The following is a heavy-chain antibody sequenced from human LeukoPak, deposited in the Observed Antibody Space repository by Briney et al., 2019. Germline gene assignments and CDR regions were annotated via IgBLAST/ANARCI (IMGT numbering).Heavy chain of an antibody. CDR3: ARDGFVGAADY. J-gene: IGHJ4*02. CDR1: EFIFSGYW. V-gene: IGHV3-7*01. D-gene: IGHD6-13*01. Sequence: GGSLRLSCAASEFIFSGYWMNWVRQAPGEGLEWVANIKQDGSEKQYVDSVRGRFTISRDNAKNSLYLQMNSLRVEDTAVYYCARDGFVGAADYWGQGTLVTVSS. CDR2: IKQDGSEK.